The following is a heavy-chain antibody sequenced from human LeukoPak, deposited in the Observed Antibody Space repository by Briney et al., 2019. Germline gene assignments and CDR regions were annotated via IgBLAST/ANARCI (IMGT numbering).Heavy chain of an antibody. V-gene: IGHV1-2*02. Sequence: ASVKVSCKASGYTFTGQDLHWVRQAPGQGLEWMGWINPNSGGTNYAQKFQGRVTMTRDTSISTAYMELSRLRSDDTAVYYCATCSGTYSPDYWGQGTLVTVSS. D-gene: IGHD3-10*02. CDR1: GYTFTGQD. J-gene: IGHJ4*02. CDR3: ATCSGTYSPDY. CDR2: INPNSGGT.